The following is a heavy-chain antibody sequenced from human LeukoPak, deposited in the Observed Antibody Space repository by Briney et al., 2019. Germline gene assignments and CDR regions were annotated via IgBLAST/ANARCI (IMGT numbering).Heavy chain of an antibody. CDR2: IWYDGSNK. CDR3: ASPMVRGVIIPDY. J-gene: IGHJ4*02. Sequence: PGRSLRLSCAASGFTFSSYGMHWVRQAPGKGLEWVAVIWYDGSNKYYADSVKGRFTISRDNSKNTPYLQMNSLRAEDTAVYYCASPMVRGVIIPDYWGQGTLVTVSS. CDR1: GFTFSSYG. D-gene: IGHD3-10*01. V-gene: IGHV3-33*01.